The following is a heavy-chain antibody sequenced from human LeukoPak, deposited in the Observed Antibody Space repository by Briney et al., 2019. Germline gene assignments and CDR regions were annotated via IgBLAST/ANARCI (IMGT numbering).Heavy chain of an antibody. D-gene: IGHD3-3*01. CDR3: ARDRSDFWSGYPLTRAFDI. CDR2: ISSSSSYI. J-gene: IGHJ3*02. CDR1: GFTFSSYS. V-gene: IGHV3-21*01. Sequence: GGSLRLSCAASGFTFSSYSVNWVRQAPGKGLEWVSSISSSSSYIYYADSVKGRFTISRDNAKNSLYLQMNSLRAEDTAVYYCARDRSDFWSGYPLTRAFDIWGQGTMVTVSS.